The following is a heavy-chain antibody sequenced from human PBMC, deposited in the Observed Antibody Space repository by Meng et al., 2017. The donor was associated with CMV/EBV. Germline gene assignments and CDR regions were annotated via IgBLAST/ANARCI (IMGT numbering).Heavy chain of an antibody. CDR1: GFTFSSYE. D-gene: IGHD4-17*01. CDR3: ARRNTVTQNDY. Sequence: GGSLRLSCAASGFTFSSYEMNWVRQAPGKGLEWVSYISSSGSTIYYADSVKGRFTISRDNAKNSLYLQMNSLRAEDTAVYYCARRNTVTQNDYWGQGTLDTVSS. V-gene: IGHV3-48*03. J-gene: IGHJ4*02. CDR2: ISSSGSTI.